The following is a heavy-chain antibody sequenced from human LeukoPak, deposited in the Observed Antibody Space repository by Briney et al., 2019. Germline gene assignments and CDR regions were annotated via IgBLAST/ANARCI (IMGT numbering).Heavy chain of an antibody. J-gene: IGHJ4*02. Sequence: ASVKVSCKASGYTFTSYAMNWVRQAPGQGLEWMGGIIPIFGTANYAQKFQGRVTITADESTSTAYMELSSLRSEDTAVYYCARGNRGSYADYWGQGTLVTVSS. CDR2: IIPIFGTA. V-gene: IGHV1-69*13. D-gene: IGHD1-26*01. CDR3: ARGNRGSYADY. CDR1: GYTFTSYA.